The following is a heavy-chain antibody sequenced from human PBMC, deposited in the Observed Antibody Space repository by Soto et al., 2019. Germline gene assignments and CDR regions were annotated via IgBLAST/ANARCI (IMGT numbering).Heavy chain of an antibody. CDR1: GFIVSTSY. J-gene: IGHJ4*02. V-gene: IGHV3-53*01. Sequence: EVQLVESGGGLIQPGGSLRLSCAASGFIVSTSYMSWVRQAPGKGLEWVSVIYTGGTTYYADSVKGRFSISRDSSKNTLYLQMNSLRAEDTAFYYCARGRYYDSRAPWGYWGQGTLVTVSS. CDR2: IYTGGTT. CDR3: ARGRYYDSRAPWGY. D-gene: IGHD3-22*01.